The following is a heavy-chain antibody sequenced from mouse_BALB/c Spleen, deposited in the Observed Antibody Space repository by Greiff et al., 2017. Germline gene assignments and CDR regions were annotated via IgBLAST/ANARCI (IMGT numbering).Heavy chain of an antibody. CDR2: ISSGGST. J-gene: IGHJ3*01. D-gene: IGHD2-5*01. CDR3: ARGGDCYCSNWLDY. CDR1: GFTFSSYA. V-gene: IGHV5-6-5*01. Sequence: DVHLLESGGGLVKPGGSLKLSCAASGFTFSSYAMSWVRQTPEKGLEWVASISSGGSTYYSDSVKGRFTISKDNARNILYLQMSSLRSEDAAVYYCARGGDCYCSNWLDYWGQGTLVTVSA.